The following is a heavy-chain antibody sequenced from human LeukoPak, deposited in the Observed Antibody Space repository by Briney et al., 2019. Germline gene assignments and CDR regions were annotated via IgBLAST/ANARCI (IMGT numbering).Heavy chain of an antibody. V-gene: IGHV3-23*01. CDR3: GRDPNGDYVGAFEF. Sequence: GGSLRLSCAASGFTFSDYAMTWVRQAPGKGLEWVSSIKGSGGGTSYADSVKGRFTMTRDNSKSTLYLQMNSLRAGDAAVYYCGRDPNGDYVGAFEFWGQGTLVTVSS. D-gene: IGHD4-17*01. CDR1: GFTFSDYA. J-gene: IGHJ3*01. CDR2: IKGSGGGT.